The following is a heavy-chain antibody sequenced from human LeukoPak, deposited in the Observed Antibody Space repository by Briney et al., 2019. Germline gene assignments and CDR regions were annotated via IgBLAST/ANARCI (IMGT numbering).Heavy chain of an antibody. CDR3: ARDRGAYCGGDCYLGFDY. CDR1: GFTFSSYT. J-gene: IGHJ4*01. Sequence: SGGSLRLPCAASGFTFSSYTMNWVRQAPGKGLEWVSSIAGSSGYISYADSVKGRFTISRDNAKKSLYLQMTSLTAEDTAVYYCARDRGAYCGGDCYLGFDYWGRGTLVTVSS. V-gene: IGHV3-21*01. D-gene: IGHD2-21*02. CDR2: IAGSSGYI.